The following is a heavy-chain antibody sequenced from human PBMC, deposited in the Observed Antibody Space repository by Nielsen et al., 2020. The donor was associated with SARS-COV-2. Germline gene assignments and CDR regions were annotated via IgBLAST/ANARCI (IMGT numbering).Heavy chain of an antibody. J-gene: IGHJ4*02. CDR3: ARDSYIVPTNYYFDY. CDR2: IRPDGTGE. D-gene: IGHD5-12*01. CDR1: GFTFSASW. V-gene: IGHV3-7*01. Sequence: GSLRLSCAASGFTFSASWMAWVRQAPGKGLEWLSNIRPDGTGENYVDSVKGRFTMSRDNAKNLLYLQMNSLRDDDTAVYYCARDSYIVPTNYYFDYWGQGALVTVSS.